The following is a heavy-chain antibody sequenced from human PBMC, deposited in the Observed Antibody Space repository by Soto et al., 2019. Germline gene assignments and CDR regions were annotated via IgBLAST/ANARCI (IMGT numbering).Heavy chain of an antibody. CDR1: GFTFSSYS. CDR3: ARELNSSSWYYYYYGMDV. J-gene: IGHJ6*02. CDR2: ISSSSSYI. Sequence: EVQLVESGGGLVKPGGSLRLSCAASGFTFSSYSMNWVRQAPGKGLEWVSSISSSSSYIYYADSVKGRFTISRDNAKNSLYLQMNSLRAEDTAVYYCARELNSSSWYYYYYGMDVWGQGTTVTVSS. V-gene: IGHV3-21*01. D-gene: IGHD6-13*01.